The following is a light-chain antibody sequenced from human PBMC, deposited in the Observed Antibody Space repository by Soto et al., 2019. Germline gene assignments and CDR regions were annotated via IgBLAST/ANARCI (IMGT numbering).Light chain of an antibody. J-gene: IGLJ1*01. V-gene: IGLV2-14*01. CDR1: SIDVGGYNY. CDR2: DVS. CDR3: SSYTSSSPS. Sequence: QSVLTQPASVSGSPGQSITISCTGTSIDVGGYNYVSWYQQHPGKAPKLMIYDVSNRPSGVSNRFSGSKSGNTASLTISGLQADDKADYYCSSYTSSSPSVGTGTKVTVL.